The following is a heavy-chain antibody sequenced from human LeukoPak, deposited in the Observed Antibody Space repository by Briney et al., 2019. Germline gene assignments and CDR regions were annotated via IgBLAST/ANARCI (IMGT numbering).Heavy chain of an antibody. V-gene: IGHV3-53*01. Sequence: GGSLRLSCAASGFTVSSNCMSWVRQAPGKGLEWVSVIYSGGSTYYADSVKGRFTISRDNSKNTLYLQMNSLRAENTAVYYCAREAAGSGYYTDYYYYMDVWGKGTTVTVSS. CDR2: IYSGGST. CDR1: GFTVSSNC. D-gene: IGHD3-3*01. J-gene: IGHJ6*03. CDR3: AREAAGSGYYTDYYYYMDV.